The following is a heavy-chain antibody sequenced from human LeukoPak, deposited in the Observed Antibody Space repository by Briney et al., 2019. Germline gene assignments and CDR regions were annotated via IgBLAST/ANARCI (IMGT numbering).Heavy chain of an antibody. V-gene: IGHV4-4*07. CDR2: IYTSGST. D-gene: IGHD1-26*01. CDR1: GGSISSYY. Sequence: SETLSLTCTVSGGSISSYYWSWIRQPAGKGLEWIGRIYTSGSTNYNPSLKSRVTMSVDTSKNQFSLKLSSVTAADTAVYYCARDRGSYQTEGRYNWFDPWGQGTLVTVSS. J-gene: IGHJ5*02. CDR3: ARDRGSYQTEGRYNWFDP.